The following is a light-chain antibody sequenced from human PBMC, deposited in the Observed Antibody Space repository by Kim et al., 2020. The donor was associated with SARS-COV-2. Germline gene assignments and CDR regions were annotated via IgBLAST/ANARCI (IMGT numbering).Light chain of an antibody. CDR1: QSVSSH. CDR2: DAS. CDR3: QQRSNWVT. Sequence: SLSAGERATLYCRASQSVSSHLAWYQQKPGQAPRLLIYDASNRATGIPARFSGSGSGTDFTLTISSLEPEDFAFYYCQQRSNWVTFGPGTKVDIK. J-gene: IGKJ3*01. V-gene: IGKV3-11*01.